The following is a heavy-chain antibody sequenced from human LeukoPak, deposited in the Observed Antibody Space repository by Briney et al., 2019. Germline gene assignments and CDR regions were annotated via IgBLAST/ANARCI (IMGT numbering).Heavy chain of an antibody. Sequence: GESLKISCKGSGYSFTNYWIGWVRQMPGKGLEWMGIIYPGDSDARYSSSFQGQVTISADKSISTAYLQWSSLKASDTAMYYCATRSSNFYYYGMDAWGQGTTVTVSS. D-gene: IGHD6-6*01. CDR3: ATRSSNFYYYGMDA. J-gene: IGHJ6*02. CDR1: GYSFTNYW. CDR2: IYPGDSDA. V-gene: IGHV5-51*01.